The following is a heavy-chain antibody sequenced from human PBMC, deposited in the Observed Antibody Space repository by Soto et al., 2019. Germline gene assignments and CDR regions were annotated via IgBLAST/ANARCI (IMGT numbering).Heavy chain of an antibody. V-gene: IGHV3-7*05. CDR2: IKQDGSEK. Sequence: EVQLVESGGGLVQPGGSLRLSCAASRFTFINYWMSWVRQAPGKGLEWVANIKQDGSEKYYVDSAEGRFTISRDNAKKSLYLQMNSLRAEDTAVYYCARVEFIPATGALGAFDIWGQGAMVTVSS. CDR3: ARVEFIPATGALGAFDI. CDR1: RFTFINYW. D-gene: IGHD6-13*01. J-gene: IGHJ3*02.